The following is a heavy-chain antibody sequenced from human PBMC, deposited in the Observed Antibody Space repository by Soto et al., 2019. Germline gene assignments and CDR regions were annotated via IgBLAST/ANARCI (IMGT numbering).Heavy chain of an antibody. CDR2: IYYSGST. Sequence: PSETLSLTCTVSGGSIRSSSYYWGWIRQPPGKGLEWIGCIYYSGSTNYNPSLKSRVTISVDTSKNQFSLKLSSVTAADTAVYYCAGSQLERLSIDYWGQGTLVTVSS. CDR1: GGSIRSSSYY. J-gene: IGHJ4*02. CDR3: AGSQLERLSIDY. D-gene: IGHD1-1*01. V-gene: IGHV4-39*07.